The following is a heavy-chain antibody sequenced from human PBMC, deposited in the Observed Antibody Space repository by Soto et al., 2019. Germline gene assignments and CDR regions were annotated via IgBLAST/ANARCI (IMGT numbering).Heavy chain of an antibody. Sequence: ASVKVSCKASGYTFTSYGISWVRQAPGQGLEWMGWISAYNGNTNYAQKLQGRVTMTTDTSTSTAYMELRSLRSDDTAVYYCASGTEYYDSSGYYGNLHYWGQGTMVTVYS. D-gene: IGHD3-22*01. V-gene: IGHV1-18*01. J-gene: IGHJ4*02. CDR3: ASGTEYYDSSGYYGNLHY. CDR1: GYTFTSYG. CDR2: ISAYNGNT.